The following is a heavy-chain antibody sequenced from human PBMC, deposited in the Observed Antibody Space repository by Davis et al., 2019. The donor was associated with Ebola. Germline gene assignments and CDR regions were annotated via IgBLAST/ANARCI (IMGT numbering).Heavy chain of an antibody. V-gene: IGHV4-39*01. CDR2: VHYTGNT. CDR1: GGSIDSHY. CDR3: ARHFESAGLKVRTKLLEWLVYGMDV. J-gene: IGHJ6*02. D-gene: IGHD3-3*01. Sequence: MPSETLSLTCTVSGGSIDSHYWGWIRQRPGKGLEWIGSVHYTGNTYYMPPVKSRLTMSVDTSKNQFSLKLSSVTAADTAVYYCARHFESAGLKVRTKLLEWLVYGMDVWGQGTTVTVSS.